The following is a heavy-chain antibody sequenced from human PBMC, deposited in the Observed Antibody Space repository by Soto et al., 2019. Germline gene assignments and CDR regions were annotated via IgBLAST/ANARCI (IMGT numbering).Heavy chain of an antibody. CDR2: INHSGST. J-gene: IGHJ4*02. CDR1: GGSFSGYS. V-gene: IGHV4-34*01. D-gene: IGHD2-8*02. CDR3: ARDKSTGLFDY. Sequence: QVQLQQWGAGLLKPSETLSLTCAVYGGSFSGYSWTWIRQPPGTGLEWIGEINHSGSTNYNPTLKIRVTISVNTSRNHYSLKLTSVTAADTAVYYCARDKSTGLFDYWGQGALVTVSS.